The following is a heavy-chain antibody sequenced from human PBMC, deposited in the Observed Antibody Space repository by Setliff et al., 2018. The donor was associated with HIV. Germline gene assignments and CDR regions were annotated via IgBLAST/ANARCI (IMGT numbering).Heavy chain of an antibody. CDR3: ARGWFGGYYFDY. J-gene: IGHJ4*02. CDR2: INHSGRT. CDR1: VESFSGFY. Sequence: PSETLSLTCAVYVESFSGFYWSWIRQPPGKGLEWIGEINHSGRTNYSPSLKSRVTISVDTSKNQFSLKLSFVTAADTAVYYCARGWFGGYYFDYWGQGTLVTVS. D-gene: IGHD3-10*01. V-gene: IGHV4-34*01.